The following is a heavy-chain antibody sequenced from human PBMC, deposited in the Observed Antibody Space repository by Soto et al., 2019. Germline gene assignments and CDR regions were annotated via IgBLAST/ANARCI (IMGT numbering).Heavy chain of an antibody. CDR2: ISGDGTTI. J-gene: IGHJ4*02. D-gene: IGHD3-10*01. CDR3: ASDPYYYASGF. Sequence: VGSLRLSCAASGFRFSDHYMTWIRQAPGKGLEWVSKISGDGTTIYYADSVKGRFTVSRDNAKNSVYLQMNSLRAEDTAVYYCASDPYYYASGFWGQGTLVTVSS. V-gene: IGHV3-11*01. CDR1: GFRFSDHY.